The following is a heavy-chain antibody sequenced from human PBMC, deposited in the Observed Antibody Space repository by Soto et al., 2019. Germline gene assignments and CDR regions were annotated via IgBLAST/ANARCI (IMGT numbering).Heavy chain of an antibody. V-gene: IGHV3-53*01. J-gene: IGHJ4*02. CDR2: IYSTGTT. D-gene: IGHD3-10*01. CDR3: AKDGRGSGSHYNSFGY. Sequence: GSLRLSCAASGFTGVNNYMSWVRQAPGKWLELVSLIYSTGTTKYADSVKGRYTVSRDNAKNTLYLQMNSLRAEDTAVYYCAKDGRGSGSHYNSFGYWGQGSLVTVSS. CDR1: GFTGVNNY.